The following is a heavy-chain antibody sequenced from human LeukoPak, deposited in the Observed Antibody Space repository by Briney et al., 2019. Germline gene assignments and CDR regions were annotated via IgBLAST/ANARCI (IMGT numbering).Heavy chain of an antibody. CDR3: ARGRIRCSSTSCHTFDP. Sequence: ASVTVSCKASGYTFTIYGISWVRQAPGQGLEWMGWISAYNGNTNYAQKLQGRVTMTTDTSTSTAYMELRSLRSDDTAVYYCARGRIRCSSTSCHTFDPWGQGTLVTVSS. D-gene: IGHD2-2*01. CDR1: GYTFTIYG. CDR2: ISAYNGNT. V-gene: IGHV1-18*01. J-gene: IGHJ5*02.